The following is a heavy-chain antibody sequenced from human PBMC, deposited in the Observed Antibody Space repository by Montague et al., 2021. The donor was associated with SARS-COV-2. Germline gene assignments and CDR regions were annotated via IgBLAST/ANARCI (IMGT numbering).Heavy chain of an antibody. D-gene: IGHD2-15*01. Sequence: SLRLSCAASGFIFSSYAMHWVRQAPGKGLEWVAAISYDGSNKFYXDSVKGRFTISRDNSKNTLYLQMSSLRAEDTAVYYCARAGWRCSGGSCSSQGGFDYWGQGALVTVSS. CDR1: GFIFSSYA. CDR2: ISYDGSNK. J-gene: IGHJ4*02. V-gene: IGHV3-30-3*01. CDR3: ARAGWRCSGGSCSSQGGFDY.